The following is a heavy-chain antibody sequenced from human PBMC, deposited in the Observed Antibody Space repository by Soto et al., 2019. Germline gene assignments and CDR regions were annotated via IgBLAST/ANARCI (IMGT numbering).Heavy chain of an antibody. J-gene: IGHJ6*02. CDR1: GGSFSGYY. CDR2: INHSGST. CDR3: ARGPLWCGELPKYHYYGMDV. Sequence: PSETLSLTCAVYGGSFSGYYWSWIRQPPGKGLEWIGEINHSGSTNYNPSLKSRVTISVDTSKNQFSLKLSSVTAADTAVYYCARGPLWCGELPKYHYYGMDVWGPGTTVTLSS. D-gene: IGHD3-10*01. V-gene: IGHV4-34*01.